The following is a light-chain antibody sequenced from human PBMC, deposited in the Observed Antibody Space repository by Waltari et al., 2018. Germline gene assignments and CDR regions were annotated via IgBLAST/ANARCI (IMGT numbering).Light chain of an antibody. J-gene: IGKJ2*01. CDR3: QQYDTSPYA. Sequence: EIVLTQSPGTLSLSPGARATLSCRASQSVSSSYLAWYQQKPGQAPRLLIYGASSRATGIPDRFSGSGSGTDFTLTISRLEPEDFAVYYCQQYDTSPYAFGQGTKLEIK. V-gene: IGKV3-20*01. CDR2: GAS. CDR1: QSVSSSY.